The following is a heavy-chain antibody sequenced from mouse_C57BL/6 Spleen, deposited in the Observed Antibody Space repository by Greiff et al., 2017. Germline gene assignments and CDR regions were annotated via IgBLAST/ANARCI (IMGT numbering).Heavy chain of an antibody. D-gene: IGHD2-10*01. CDR3: AREAYYGNSYWYVDV. V-gene: IGHV1-52*01. J-gene: IGHJ1*03. CDR2: IDPSDSET. Sequence: QVQLQQPGAELVRPGSSVKLSCKASGYTFTSYWMHWVKQRPIQGLEWIGNIDPSDSETHYNQKFKDKATLTVDKSSSTAYMQLSSLTSEDSAVYYCAREAYYGNSYWYVDVWGTGTTVTVSS. CDR1: GYTFTSYW.